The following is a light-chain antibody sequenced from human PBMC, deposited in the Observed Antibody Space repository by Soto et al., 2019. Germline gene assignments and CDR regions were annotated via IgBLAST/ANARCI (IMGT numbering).Light chain of an antibody. CDR1: ESVSDNY. V-gene: IGKV3-20*01. Sequence: EIVLTQSPGTLSLSPGERATLSCRASESVSDNYLAWYQQRSGQAPRLVIYGASSRASAVPDRFSGSGSGADFTLTISRLEPEDFAVYYCQQYNNWPPVTFGPGTKVDI. J-gene: IGKJ3*01. CDR2: GAS. CDR3: QQYNNWPPVT.